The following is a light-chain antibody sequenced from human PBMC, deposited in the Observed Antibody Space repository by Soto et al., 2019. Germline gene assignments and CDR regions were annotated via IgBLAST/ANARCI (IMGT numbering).Light chain of an antibody. Sequence: IVLTPSPGTLSLSPGERATLSCRASQSVSSSYLAWYQQKPGQAPRLLIYGASSRATGIPDRFSGSGSGTDFTLTISRLEPEDFAVYYCQQYGSSPWTFGQGTRW. J-gene: IGKJ1*01. CDR3: QQYGSSPWT. V-gene: IGKV3-20*01. CDR2: GAS. CDR1: QSVSSSY.